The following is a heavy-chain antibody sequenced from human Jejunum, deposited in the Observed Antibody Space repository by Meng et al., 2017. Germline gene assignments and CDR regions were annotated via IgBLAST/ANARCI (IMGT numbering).Heavy chain of an antibody. D-gene: IGHD1-1*01. J-gene: IGHJ4*01. Sequence: VEWGESGGGLVQPGGSLRLSCAASGFPFSTYSMHWVRQAPGKGLVWVSQIKPDGNTISYADSVRGRFTISRDNAKSTLYLEMNSLRAEDAAVYYCARDNDWVVWDYWGRGTLVTVSS. CDR1: GFPFSTYS. V-gene: IGHV3-74*01. CDR3: ARDNDWVVWDY. CDR2: IKPDGNTI.